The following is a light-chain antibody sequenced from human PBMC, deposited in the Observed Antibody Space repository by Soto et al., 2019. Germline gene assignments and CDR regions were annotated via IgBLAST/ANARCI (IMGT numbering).Light chain of an antibody. J-gene: IGLJ3*02. CDR3: TSYTRSSTRV. Sequence: QSVLTQPASVSGSPGQSITISCTGTSSDVGGYNYVSWYQQHPGKAPKLMIYEVSNRPSGVSNRFSGSKSGNTASLTISGLQAEVEADYYCTSYTRSSTRVFGGGTQLTVL. CDR2: EVS. CDR1: SSDVGGYNY. V-gene: IGLV2-14*01.